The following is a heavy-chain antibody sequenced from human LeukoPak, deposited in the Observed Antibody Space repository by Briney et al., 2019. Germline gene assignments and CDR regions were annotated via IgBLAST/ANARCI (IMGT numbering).Heavy chain of an antibody. V-gene: IGHV3-21*01. CDR1: GFTFSSYN. CDR3: VRDHYYSMDV. J-gene: IGHJ6*03. Sequence: GGSLRLSCAASGFTFSSYNMNWVRQTPGQGLEWVSSITSGSSHIYYADSVKGRFTISRDNAKSSLYLQMNSLRAEDTAVYYCVRDHYYSMDVWGKGTTVTISS. CDR2: ITSGSSHI.